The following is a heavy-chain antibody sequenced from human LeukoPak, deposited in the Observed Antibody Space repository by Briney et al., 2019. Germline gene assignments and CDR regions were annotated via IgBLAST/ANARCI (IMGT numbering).Heavy chain of an antibody. Sequence: GGSLRLSCAASGFTFSSYSMNWVRQAPGKGLEWVSSISSSSSYIYYADSVKGRFTISRDNSKNTLYLQMNSLRTEDTAVYYCAKDGYSSSWYLKETAYYDFWGQGTLVTVSS. CDR2: ISSSSSYI. CDR3: AKDGYSSSWYLKETAYYDF. CDR1: GFTFSSYS. D-gene: IGHD6-13*01. V-gene: IGHV3-21*01. J-gene: IGHJ4*02.